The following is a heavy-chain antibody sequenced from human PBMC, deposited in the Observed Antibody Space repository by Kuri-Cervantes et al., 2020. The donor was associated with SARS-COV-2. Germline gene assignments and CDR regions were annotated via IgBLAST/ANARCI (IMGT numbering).Heavy chain of an antibody. CDR3: AKDREDYAIDY. J-gene: IGHJ4*02. CDR2: ISYDGSNK. V-gene: IGHV3-30*18. CDR1: VFTFGNSV. D-gene: IGHD4-17*01. Sequence: GESLKISCAASVFTFGNSVIQWVRQAPGKGLEWVAVISYDGSNKHYADSVKGRFTISRDNSKNTLYLQMNSLRAEDTAVYYCAKDREDYAIDYWGQGTLVTVSS.